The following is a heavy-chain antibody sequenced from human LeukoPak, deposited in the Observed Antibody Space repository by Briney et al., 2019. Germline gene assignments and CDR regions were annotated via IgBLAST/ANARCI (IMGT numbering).Heavy chain of an antibody. Sequence: GGSLRLSCAASGFTFSSYSMNWVRQAPGKGLEWVSYISSSSSTIYYADSVKGRFTISRDNAKNSLYLQMNSLRAEDTAVYYCARDRSGYYGSGSYYKGYFDYWGQGTLVTVSS. V-gene: IGHV3-48*04. J-gene: IGHJ4*02. CDR1: GFTFSSYS. CDR3: ARDRSGYYGSGSYYKGYFDY. CDR2: ISSSSSTI. D-gene: IGHD3-10*01.